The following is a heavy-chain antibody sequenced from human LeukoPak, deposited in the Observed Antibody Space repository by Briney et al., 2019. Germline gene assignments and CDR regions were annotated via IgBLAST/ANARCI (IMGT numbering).Heavy chain of an antibody. Sequence: GASVKVSCKTSGYTFTNYYVHWVRQAPGQGLEWMGYIIPDSGGADYDQRFQGRVTTTRDKSISTVYMELSSLRSDDTAVYYCSTEDKYCGGANCGKYWGQGTLVTVSS. J-gene: IGHJ4*02. CDR2: IIPDSGGA. V-gene: IGHV1-2*02. CDR3: STEDKYCGGANCGKY. CDR1: GYTFTNYY. D-gene: IGHD2-21*01.